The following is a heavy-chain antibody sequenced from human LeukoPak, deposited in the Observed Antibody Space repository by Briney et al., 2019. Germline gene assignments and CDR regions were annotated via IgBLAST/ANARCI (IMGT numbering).Heavy chain of an antibody. CDR1: GFTFSSYS. CDR3: ARGEYYYDSSGYPGPGYFDY. Sequence: GGSLRLSCAASGFTFSSYSMNWVRQAPGKGLEWVSSTSSSSSYIYYADSVKGRFTISRDNAKNSLYLQMNSLRAEDTAVYYCARGEYYYDSSGYPGPGYFDYWGQGTLVTVSS. D-gene: IGHD3-22*01. CDR2: TSSSSSYI. J-gene: IGHJ4*02. V-gene: IGHV3-21*01.